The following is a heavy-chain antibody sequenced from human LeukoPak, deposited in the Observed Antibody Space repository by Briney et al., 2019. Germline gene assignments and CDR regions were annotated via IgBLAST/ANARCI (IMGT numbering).Heavy chain of an antibody. CDR1: GGSMSSYY. J-gene: IGHJ4*02. Sequence: SETLSLTCSVSGGSMSSYYWSWIRQSPGKGLEWIGYIYHSGSTDYNPSLKSRVTISVDTSKNQFSLKLSSVTAADTAVYYCARGSGGNSPLAFDYWGQGTLVTVSS. CDR2: IYHSGST. CDR3: ARGSGGNSPLAFDY. V-gene: IGHV4-59*12. D-gene: IGHD4-23*01.